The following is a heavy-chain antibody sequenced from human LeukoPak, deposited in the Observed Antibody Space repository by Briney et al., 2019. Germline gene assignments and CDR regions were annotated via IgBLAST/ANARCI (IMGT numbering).Heavy chain of an antibody. D-gene: IGHD3-10*01. Sequence: SETLSLTCTVSGGSISSYYWSWIRQPPGKGLEWIGYIFYTGSTNYNPSLKSRVTMSLDTSKNQFSLKLSSVTAADTAVYYCARLQYYLPGSSLYYFDYWGQGTLVTVSS. CDR2: IFYTGST. CDR1: GGSISSYY. CDR3: ARLQYYLPGSSLYYFDY. J-gene: IGHJ4*02. V-gene: IGHV4-59*04.